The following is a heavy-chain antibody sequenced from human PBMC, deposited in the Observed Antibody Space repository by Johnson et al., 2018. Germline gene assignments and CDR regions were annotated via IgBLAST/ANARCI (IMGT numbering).Heavy chain of an antibody. Sequence: QVQLQQWGAGLLKPSETXSLTCAVYGGSLRGYYWSWIRQAPGKGLEWIGEINHSGSTTYTPSLKSRVTISVDASEKEFSLRMTSVTAADPDIYYCERPLKASSYRIGMDVWGQGTTVIV. D-gene: IGHD6-13*01. CDR1: GGSLRGYY. J-gene: IGHJ6*02. CDR2: INHSGST. CDR3: ERPLKASSYRIGMDV. V-gene: IGHV4-34*01.